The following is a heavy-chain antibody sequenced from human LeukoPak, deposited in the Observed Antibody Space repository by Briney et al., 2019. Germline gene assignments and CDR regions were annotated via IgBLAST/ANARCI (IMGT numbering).Heavy chain of an antibody. J-gene: IGHJ4*02. CDR1: GFTFSSYY. Sequence: AGGSLRLSCAGSGFTFSSYYMNWVRQAPGKGLEWVSSITTSSSYIYYADSVKGRFTISRDNAKNSLYLQMNSLRAEDTAVYYCARAPRGGDYFDYWGQGTLVTVSS. CDR3: ARAPRGGDYFDY. D-gene: IGHD3-10*01. V-gene: IGHV3-21*01. CDR2: ITTSSSYI.